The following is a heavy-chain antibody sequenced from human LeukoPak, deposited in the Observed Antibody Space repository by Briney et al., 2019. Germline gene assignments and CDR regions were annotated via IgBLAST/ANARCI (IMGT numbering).Heavy chain of an antibody. D-gene: IGHD3-22*01. CDR2: ISGSGGST. CDR1: GFTFSSYA. Sequence: PGGSLRLSCAASGFTFSSYAMSWVRQAPGKGLEWVSAISGSGGSTYCADSVKGRFTISSDNSKNTLYPQMNSLRAEDTAVYYCAKDQDSSGYYSNWFDPWGQGTLVTVSS. J-gene: IGHJ5*02. V-gene: IGHV3-23*01. CDR3: AKDQDSSGYYSNWFDP.